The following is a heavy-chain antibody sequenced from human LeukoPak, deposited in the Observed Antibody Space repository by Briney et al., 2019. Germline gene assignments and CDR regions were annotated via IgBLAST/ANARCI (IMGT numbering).Heavy chain of an antibody. J-gene: IGHJ5*02. CDR3: ARLEKPYYDILTGPRGWFDP. CDR1: GGSFSGYY. V-gene: IGHV4-34*01. D-gene: IGHD3-9*01. Sequence: SETLSLTCAVYGGSFSGYYWSWIRQPPGKGLEWIGEINHSGSTNYNPSLKSRVTISVDTSKNQFSLKLSSVTAADTAVYYCARLEKPYYDILTGPRGWFDPWGQGTLVTVSS. CDR2: INHSGST.